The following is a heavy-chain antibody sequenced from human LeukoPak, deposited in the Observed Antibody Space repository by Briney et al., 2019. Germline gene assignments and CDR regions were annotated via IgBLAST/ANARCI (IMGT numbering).Heavy chain of an antibody. D-gene: IGHD6-19*01. Sequence: SETLSLTCTVSGGSISSYYWSWIRQPPGKGLEWIGYIYYSGSTNYNPSLKSRVTISVDTSKNQFSLKLSSVTAADTAVYYCARDLTRVAADAFDIWGQGTMVSVSS. CDR2: IYYSGST. CDR3: ARDLTRVAADAFDI. J-gene: IGHJ3*02. V-gene: IGHV4-59*01. CDR1: GGSISSYY.